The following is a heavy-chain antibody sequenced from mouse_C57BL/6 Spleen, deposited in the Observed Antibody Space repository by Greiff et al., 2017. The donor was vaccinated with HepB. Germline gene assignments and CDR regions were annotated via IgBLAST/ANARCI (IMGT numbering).Heavy chain of an antibody. Sequence: QVQLKQSGAELARPGASVKLSCKASGYTFTSYGISWVKQRTGQGLEWIGEIYPRSGNTYYNEKFKGKATLTADKSSSTAYMELRSLTSEDSAVYFCGGYYGSSYVFAYWGQGTLVTVSA. CDR1: GYTFTSYG. D-gene: IGHD1-1*01. V-gene: IGHV1-81*01. CDR3: GGYYGSSYVFAY. CDR2: IYPRSGNT. J-gene: IGHJ3*01.